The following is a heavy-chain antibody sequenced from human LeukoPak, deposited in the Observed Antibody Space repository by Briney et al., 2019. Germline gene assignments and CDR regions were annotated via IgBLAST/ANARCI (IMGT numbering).Heavy chain of an antibody. CDR1: GFTFSSYS. J-gene: IGHJ4*02. CDR2: ISSSSSYI. Sequence: GGSLRLSCAASGFTFSSYSMNWVRQAPGKGLEWVSSISSSSSYIYYADSVKGRLTISRDNAKNSLYLQMNSLRAEDTAVYYCAREVTTVVTRFFDYWGQGTLVTVSS. V-gene: IGHV3-21*01. D-gene: IGHD4-23*01. CDR3: AREVTTVVTRFFDY.